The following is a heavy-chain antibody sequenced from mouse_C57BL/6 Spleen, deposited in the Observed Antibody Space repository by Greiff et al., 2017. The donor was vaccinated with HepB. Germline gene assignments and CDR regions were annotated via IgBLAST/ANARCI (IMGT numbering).Heavy chain of an antibody. CDR2: ISNGGGST. CDR1: GFTFSDYY. Sequence: EVKLMESGGGLVQPGGSLKLSCAASGFTFSDYYMYWVRQTPEKRLEWVAYISNGGGSTYYPDTVKGRFTISRDNAKNTLYLQMSRLKSEDTAMYYCARRRTTGYFDVWGTGTTVTVSS. CDR3: ARRRTTGYFDV. V-gene: IGHV5-12*01. J-gene: IGHJ1*03.